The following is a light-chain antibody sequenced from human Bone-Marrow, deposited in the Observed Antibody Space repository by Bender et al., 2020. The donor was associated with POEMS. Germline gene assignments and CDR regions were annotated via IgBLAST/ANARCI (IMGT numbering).Light chain of an antibody. Sequence: QSVLTQPPSASGTPGQRVTISCSGGSSNIGAHAVNWYQHLPGTAPKLLIYSSHRRPSEVPDRFSGSRSGTSASLAISGLQSGDEADYYCQSYDSSLSARAVFGGGTQLTVL. J-gene: IGLJ7*01. CDR3: QSYDSSLSARAV. CDR1: SSNIGAHA. CDR2: SSH. V-gene: IGLV1-44*01.